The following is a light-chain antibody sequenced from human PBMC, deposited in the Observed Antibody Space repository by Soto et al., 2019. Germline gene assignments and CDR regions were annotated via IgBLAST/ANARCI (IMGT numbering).Light chain of an antibody. CDR3: QQYNSWWT. J-gene: IGKJ1*01. V-gene: IGKV1-39*01. CDR2: AAS. Sequence: DIQMTQSPSSLSASVGDRVTITCRASQSISSYLNWYQQKPGKAPKLLIYAASSLQSGVPSRFSGSGSGTEFTLTISSLQPDDFATYYCQQYNSWWTFGQGTKVGIK. CDR1: QSISSY.